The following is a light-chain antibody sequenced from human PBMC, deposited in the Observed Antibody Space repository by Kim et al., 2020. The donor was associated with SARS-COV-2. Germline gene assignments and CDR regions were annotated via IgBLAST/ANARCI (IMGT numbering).Light chain of an antibody. Sequence: SYELTQPPSVSVSPGQTASITCSGDKLGDKYACWYQQKPGQSPVLVIYQDSKRPSGIPERFSGSNSGNTATLTISGTQAMDEADYYCQAWASSTAGVVFG. J-gene: IGLJ2*01. CDR2: QDS. CDR3: QAWASSTAGVV. V-gene: IGLV3-1*01. CDR1: KLGDKY.